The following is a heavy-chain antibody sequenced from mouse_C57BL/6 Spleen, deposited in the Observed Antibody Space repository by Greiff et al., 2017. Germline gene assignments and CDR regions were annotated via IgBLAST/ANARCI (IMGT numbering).Heavy chain of an antibody. V-gene: IGHV5-17*01. CDR1: GFTFSDYG. D-gene: IGHD2-1*01. J-gene: IGHJ2*01. Sequence: EVKLVESGGGLVQPGGSLKLSCAASGFTFSDYGMHWVRQAPEKGLEWVAYISSDSSTIYYADTVKGRFTTAGDKDKNTLWLQMTSLGSEATAMYYWARGVYYGQDYWGQGTTLTVSS. CDR3: ARGVYYGQDY. CDR2: ISSDSSTI.